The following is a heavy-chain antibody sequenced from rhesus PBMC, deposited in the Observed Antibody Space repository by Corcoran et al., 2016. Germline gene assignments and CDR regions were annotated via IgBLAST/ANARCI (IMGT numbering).Heavy chain of an antibody. Sequence: QLQLQESGPGLVKPSETLSLTCAVSGYYISSGYGWSWIRQPPGKGLEWIGYISYSVSTGYNPSLKSRVTISRDTSKNQFSLKLSSVTAADTAVYYCARSRYSGSYLDYWGQGVLVTVSS. V-gene: IGHV4-122*02. CDR1: GYYISSGYG. J-gene: IGHJ4*01. CDR2: ISYSVST. CDR3: ARSRYSGSYLDY. D-gene: IGHD3-16*01.